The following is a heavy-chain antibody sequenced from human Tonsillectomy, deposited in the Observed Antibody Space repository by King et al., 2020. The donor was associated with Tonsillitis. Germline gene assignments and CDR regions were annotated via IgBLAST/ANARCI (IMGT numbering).Heavy chain of an antibody. CDR3: ARELPPYGLLWFGEPYYYYAIDV. Sequence: VQLVESGGGVVQPGRSLRLSCAASGFTFSSYAMHWVRQTPGKGLEWVAVISYDGSNKYYADSVKGRFTISRDNSKNTLYLQMNSLRAEDTAVYYCARELPPYGLLWFGEPYYYYAIDVWGQGTTFTVSS. J-gene: IGHJ6*02. V-gene: IGHV3-30*04. CDR1: GFTFSSYA. D-gene: IGHD3-10*01. CDR2: ISYDGSNK.